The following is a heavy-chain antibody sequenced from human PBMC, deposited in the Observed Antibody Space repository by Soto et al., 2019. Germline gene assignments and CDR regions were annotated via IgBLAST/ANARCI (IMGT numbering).Heavy chain of an antibody. CDR2: IWYDGSNK. Sequence: TGGSLRLSCAASGFTFSSYGMHWVRQAPGKGLEWVAVIWYDGSNKYYADSVKGRFTISRDNSKNTLYLQMNSLRAEDTAVYYCATTSDAFDIWGQGTMVTVSS. V-gene: IGHV3-33*01. CDR3: ATTSDAFDI. J-gene: IGHJ3*02. CDR1: GFTFSSYG.